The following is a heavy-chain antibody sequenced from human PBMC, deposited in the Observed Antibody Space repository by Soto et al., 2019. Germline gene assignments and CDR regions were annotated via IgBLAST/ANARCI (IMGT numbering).Heavy chain of an antibody. CDR2: ISSSGSTI. V-gene: IGHV3-11*01. D-gene: IGHD3-10*01. CDR3: ARSRYLELWFGLFDP. J-gene: IGHJ5*02. CDR1: GFTFSDYY. Sequence: GGSLRLSCAASGFTFSDYYMSWIRQAPGKGLEWVSYISSSGSTIYYADSVKGRFTISRDNAKNSLYLQMNSLRAEDTAVYYCARSRYLELWFGLFDPWGQGTLVTVSS.